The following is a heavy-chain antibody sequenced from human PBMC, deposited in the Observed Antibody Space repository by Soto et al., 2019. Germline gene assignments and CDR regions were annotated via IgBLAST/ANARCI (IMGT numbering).Heavy chain of an antibody. V-gene: IGHV3-23*01. CDR1: GFPFRVYA. CDR3: AKQRIRYYHYGMDV. D-gene: IGHD2-15*01. J-gene: IGHJ6*01. Sequence: GRSLRLFCAASGFPFRVYAMSWVRQAPGKGLEWVSAISGSGGSTYYADSVKGRFTISRDNSKNTLYLQMISLKAEDTAVYYCAKQRIRYYHYGMDVWGQGATVTVSS. CDR2: ISGSGGST.